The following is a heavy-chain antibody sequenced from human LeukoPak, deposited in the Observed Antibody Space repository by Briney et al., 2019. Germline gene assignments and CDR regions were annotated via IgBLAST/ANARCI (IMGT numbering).Heavy chain of an antibody. CDR1: GFTFSSYG. D-gene: IGHD3-9*01. CDR2: ISYDGSNK. Sequence: GGSLRLSCAASGFTFSSYGMHWVRQAPGKGLEWVAVISYDGSNKYYADSVKGRFTISRDNSKNTLYLQMNSLRAEDTAVYYCAKWGPYDILTGRINWGQGTLVTVSS. J-gene: IGHJ4*02. CDR3: AKWGPYDILTGRIN. V-gene: IGHV3-30*18.